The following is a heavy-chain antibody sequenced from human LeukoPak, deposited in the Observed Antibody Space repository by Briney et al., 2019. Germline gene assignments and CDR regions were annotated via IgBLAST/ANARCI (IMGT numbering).Heavy chain of an antibody. CDR1: GGSISSYY. V-gene: IGHV4-59*01. D-gene: IGHD3-10*01. Sequence: SSETLSLTCTVSGGSISSYYWSWIRQPPGKGLEWIGYIYYSGSTNYNPSLKSRVTISVDTSKNQFSLKLSSVTAADTAVYYCARDGYGSGSLWGQGTLVTVSS. J-gene: IGHJ4*02. CDR2: IYYSGST. CDR3: ARDGYGSGSL.